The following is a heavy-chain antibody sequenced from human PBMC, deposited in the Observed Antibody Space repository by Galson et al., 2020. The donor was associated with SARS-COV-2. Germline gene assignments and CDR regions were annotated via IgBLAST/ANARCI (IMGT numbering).Heavy chain of an antibody. CDR2: IYYSGST. V-gene: IGHV4-39*07. Sequence: SETLSLTCTVSGGSISSSRYYWGWIRQPPGKGLVWIRSIYYSGSTSYNPSLKSRVTISVDTSKNQFSLKLSSVTAADTAVYYCAGENVLLWFGELLTYYYYGMDVWGQGTTVTVSS. CDR1: GGSISSSRYY. J-gene: IGHJ6*02. CDR3: AGENVLLWFGELLTYYYYGMDV. D-gene: IGHD3-10*01.